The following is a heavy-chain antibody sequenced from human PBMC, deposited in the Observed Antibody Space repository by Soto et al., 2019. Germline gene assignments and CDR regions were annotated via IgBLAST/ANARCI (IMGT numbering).Heavy chain of an antibody. V-gene: IGHV4-34*01. CDR1: GGSFSGYY. CDR3: ARGYCSSTSCYYSGYWFDP. Sequence: SETLSLTCAVYGGSFSGYYWSWIRQPPGKGLEWIGEINHSGSTNYNPSLKSRVTISVDTSKNQFSLKLSSVTAADTAVYYCARGYCSSTSCYYSGYWFDPRGQGTLVTVSS. D-gene: IGHD2-2*01. CDR2: INHSGST. J-gene: IGHJ5*02.